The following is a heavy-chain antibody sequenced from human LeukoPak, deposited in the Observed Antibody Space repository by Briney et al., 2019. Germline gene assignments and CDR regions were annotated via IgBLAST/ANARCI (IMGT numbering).Heavy chain of an antibody. CDR2: INHSGST. CDR3: ARTGVRGVIIGLTNNWFDP. CDR1: GGSFSGYY. D-gene: IGHD3-10*01. V-gene: IGHV4-34*01. J-gene: IGHJ5*02. Sequence: TPLETLSLTCAVYGGSFSGYYWSWIRQPPGKGLEWIGEINHSGSTNYNPSLKSRVTISVDTSKNQFSLKLSSVTAADTAVYYCARTGVRGVIIGLTNNWFDPWGQGTLVTVSS.